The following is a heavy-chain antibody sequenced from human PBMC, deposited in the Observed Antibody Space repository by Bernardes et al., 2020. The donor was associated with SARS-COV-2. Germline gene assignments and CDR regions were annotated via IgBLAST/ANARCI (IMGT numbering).Heavy chain of an antibody. CDR3: ARDLVPYYGMDV. D-gene: IGHD6-13*01. Sequence: LRLSCAASGFTFSSYAMHWVRQAPGKGLEWVAVISYDGSNKYYADSVKGRFTISRDNSKNTLYLQMNSLRAEDTAVYYCARDLVPYYGMDVWGQGTTVTVSS. CDR2: ISYDGSNK. J-gene: IGHJ6*02. CDR1: GFTFSSYA. V-gene: IGHV3-30-3*01.